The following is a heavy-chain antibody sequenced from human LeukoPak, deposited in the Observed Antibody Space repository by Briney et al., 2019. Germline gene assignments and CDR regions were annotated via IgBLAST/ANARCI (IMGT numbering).Heavy chain of an antibody. CDR2: ISYDGSNK. Sequence: PGRALRLSCAASGFTFSSYGMHGVRQAPGKGVEGGAVISYDGSNKYYADSVKGRFTISRDNSKPTLYLQLNSLRAEDTAVYYCAKHLEATVTYRSYYYYGMDVWGQGTPVTVSS. CDR3: AKHLEATVTYRSYYYYGMDV. J-gene: IGHJ6*02. D-gene: IGHD4-17*01. V-gene: IGHV3-30*18. CDR1: GFTFSSYG.